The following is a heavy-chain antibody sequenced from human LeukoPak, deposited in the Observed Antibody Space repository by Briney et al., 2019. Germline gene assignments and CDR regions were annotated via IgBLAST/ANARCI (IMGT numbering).Heavy chain of an antibody. D-gene: IGHD3-10*01. CDR1: GFTFSSYG. V-gene: IGHV3-30*18. J-gene: IGHJ4*02. CDR2: ISYDGSNK. CDR3: AQDSSGSFDY. Sequence: GGSLRLSCAASGFTFSSYGMHWVRQAPGKGLEWVAVISYDGSNKYYADSVKGRFTISRDNSKNTLYLQMNSLRAEDTAVYYCAQDSSGSFDYWGQGTLVTVSS.